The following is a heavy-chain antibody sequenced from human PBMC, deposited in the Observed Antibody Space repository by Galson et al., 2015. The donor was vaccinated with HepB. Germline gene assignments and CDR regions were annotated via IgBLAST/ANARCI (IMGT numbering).Heavy chain of an antibody. CDR3: ARVDPPTPYSGSGPLRY. Sequence: SVKVSCKASGDSFSNHAIIWVRQAPGQGFEWMGGIIPFFRTPNEAQKFQGRVTMTADESTSTAYMELNSLRSDDTAVYYCARVDPPTPYSGSGPLRYWGQGTLVTVSS. CDR1: GDSFSNHA. J-gene: IGHJ4*02. CDR2: IIPFFRTP. V-gene: IGHV1-69*13. D-gene: IGHD1-26*01.